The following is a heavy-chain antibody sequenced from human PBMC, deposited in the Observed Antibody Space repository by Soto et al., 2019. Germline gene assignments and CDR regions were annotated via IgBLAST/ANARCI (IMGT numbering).Heavy chain of an antibody. CDR1: CYTFTGYY. CDR2: IIPDSGAT. Sequence: VASVKVSCRASCYTFTGYYIHWVREAPGQGLEWMGWIIPDSGATNYTEKFQGRVTMTSETSTNTAFLELSRLRSDDTAVYFCARGDRSWLCGVKNWLDPWGQGTLVTVSS. D-gene: IGHD3-3*01. V-gene: IGHV1-2*02. J-gene: IGHJ5*02. CDR3: ARGDRSWLCGVKNWLDP.